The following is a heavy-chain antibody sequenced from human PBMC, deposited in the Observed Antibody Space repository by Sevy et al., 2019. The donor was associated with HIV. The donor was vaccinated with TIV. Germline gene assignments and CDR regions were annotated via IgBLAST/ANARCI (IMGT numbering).Heavy chain of an antibody. CDR2: ISYDGSNE. Sequence: GGSLRLSCAASGFTFSSYAMHWVRHAPGKGLEWVTVISYDGSNEYYADSVKGRFTISRDNSNNTLYLLMNSLRVEDTAVYYCASLRYYYGSGTDYSDSFDIWGQGTMVTVSS. D-gene: IGHD3-10*01. J-gene: IGHJ3*02. V-gene: IGHV3-30-3*01. CDR3: ASLRYYYGSGTDYSDSFDI. CDR1: GFTFSSYA.